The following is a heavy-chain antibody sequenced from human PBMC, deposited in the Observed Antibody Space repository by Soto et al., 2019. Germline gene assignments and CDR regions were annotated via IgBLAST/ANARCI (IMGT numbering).Heavy chain of an antibody. Sequence: EGSLRLSCAASGFTFSSYAMSWVRQAPEEGLEWVSTITDTGGDAKYADSVRGRFTISRDNSKKTLYLQMSTLRADDSAVYFCPRGSKDSYPGSRIFDFGVRGTLVAVSS. CDR3: PRGSKDSYPGSRIFDF. D-gene: IGHD3-10*01. J-gene: IGHJ4*02. CDR2: ITDTGGDA. CDR1: GFTFSSYA. V-gene: IGHV3-23*01.